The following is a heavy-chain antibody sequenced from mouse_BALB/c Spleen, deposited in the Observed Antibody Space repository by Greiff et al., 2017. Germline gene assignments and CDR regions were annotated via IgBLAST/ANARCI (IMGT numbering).Heavy chain of an antibody. Sequence: EVQLQQTGPELVKPGASVKISCKASGYSFTDYIMLWVKQSHGKSLEWIGNINPYYGSTSYNLKFKGKATLTVDKSSSTAYMQLNSLTSEDSAVYYCARGNYAAMDYWGQGISVTVSS. V-gene: IGHV1-39*01. CDR1: GYSFTDYI. CDR3: ARGNYAAMDY. D-gene: IGHD2-1*01. CDR2: INPYYGST. J-gene: IGHJ4*01.